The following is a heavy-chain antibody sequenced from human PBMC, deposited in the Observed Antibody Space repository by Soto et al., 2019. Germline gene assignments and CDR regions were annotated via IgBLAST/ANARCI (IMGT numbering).Heavy chain of an antibody. D-gene: IGHD5-18*01. J-gene: IGHJ4*02. V-gene: IGHV3-23*01. CDR1: GFTFASYA. CDR2: IGGNGEST. CDR3: AKDRDTGLAYYFDD. Sequence: GGSLRLSCVASGFTFASYAMTWVRQAPGKGLEWVSGIGGNGESTYYADSVTGRFTISRDNSKNTLFLQMNSLRAEDTAVYYCAKDRDTGLAYYFDDWGQGTLVTVSS.